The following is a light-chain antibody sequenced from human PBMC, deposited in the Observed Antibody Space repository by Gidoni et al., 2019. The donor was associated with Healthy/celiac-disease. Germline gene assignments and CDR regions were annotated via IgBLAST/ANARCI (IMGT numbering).Light chain of an antibody. Sequence: DIQMTPSPSTLSASVGDRVTITCRASQSSSSWLAWYQQKPGKAPKLLIYKASSLESGVPARFSGSGSGTEFTLTISSLQPDDFATYYCQQYNSDSPYTFGQGTKLEIK. CDR1: QSSSSW. CDR2: KAS. V-gene: IGKV1-5*03. J-gene: IGKJ2*01. CDR3: QQYNSDSPYT.